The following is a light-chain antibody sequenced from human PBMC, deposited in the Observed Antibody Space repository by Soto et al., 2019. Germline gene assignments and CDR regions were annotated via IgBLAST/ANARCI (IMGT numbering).Light chain of an antibody. Sequence: QSVLTQSPSASASLGASVKLTCTLSSGHSSYAIAWHQQQPEKGPRYLMKLNSDGSHSKGDGIPDRFSGSSSGAERYLTISSLQSEDEADYCCQSWGTGIRVFGGGTKRTVL. J-gene: IGLJ2*01. CDR2: LNSDGSH. CDR3: QSWGTGIRV. V-gene: IGLV4-69*01. CDR1: SGHSSYA.